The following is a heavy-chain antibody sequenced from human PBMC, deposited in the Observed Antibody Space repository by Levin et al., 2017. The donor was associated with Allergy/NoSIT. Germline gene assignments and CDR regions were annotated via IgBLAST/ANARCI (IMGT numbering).Heavy chain of an antibody. D-gene: IGHD1-26*01. J-gene: IGHJ3*01. CDR1: GFTFSSYE. CDR2: ISNSGSAI. CDR3: ASGGSSYSGSMRGVFDV. Sequence: GGSLRLSCSASGFTFSSYEFNWVRQAPGKGLEWVSYISNSGSAIYYAESVKGRFAISRDNARNSLYLQMNSLRAEDTAVYYCASGGSSYSGSMRGVFDVWGQGTIVTVSS. V-gene: IGHV3-48*03.